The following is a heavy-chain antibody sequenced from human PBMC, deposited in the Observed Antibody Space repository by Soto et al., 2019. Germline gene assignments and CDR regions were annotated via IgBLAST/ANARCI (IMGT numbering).Heavy chain of an antibody. CDR2: MYYSGDT. D-gene: IGHD3-22*01. V-gene: IGHV4-30-4*01. J-gene: IGHJ4*02. CDR1: GGSVNSYGYY. CDR3: VGNYDSSFVE. Sequence: PSGTLSLTCTVSGGSVNSYGYYWTWIRQSPGKGLEWIGSMYYSGDTYHNPSLKSRVSLSVDTSKDQFSLNLTSVTAADTAVYFCVGNYDSSFVEWCRGTLVTVSS.